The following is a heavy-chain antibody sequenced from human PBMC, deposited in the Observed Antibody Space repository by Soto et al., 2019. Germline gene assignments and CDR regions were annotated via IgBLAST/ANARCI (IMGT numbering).Heavy chain of an antibody. CDR1: GDTISSGGYS. D-gene: IGHD1-7*01. V-gene: IGHV4-30-2*01. CDR3: ARTESGTFDP. J-gene: IGHJ5*02. CDR2: IYHSVST. Sequence: SETLSLTCDVSGDTISSGGYSWSWIRQPPGKGLEWIGYIYHSVSTYYNPSLKSRVTISVDRSKNQFSLKLSSVTAADTAVYYCARTESGTFDPWGQGTLVT.